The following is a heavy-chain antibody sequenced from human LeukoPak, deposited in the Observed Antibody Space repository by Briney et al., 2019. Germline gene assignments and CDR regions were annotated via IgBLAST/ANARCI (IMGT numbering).Heavy chain of an antibody. CDR2: SYYSGST. CDR1: GGSISSSSYY. CDR3: ARMGDYYGSGSYLFDY. D-gene: IGHD3-10*01. Sequence: SETLSLTCTVSGGSISSSSYYWGWIRPPPGKGLEWIGSSYYSGSTYYNPSLKSRVTISVDTCKNQFSLKVSSVTAADTAVYYCARMGDYYGSGSYLFDYWGQGTLVTVSS. V-gene: IGHV4-39*01. J-gene: IGHJ4*02.